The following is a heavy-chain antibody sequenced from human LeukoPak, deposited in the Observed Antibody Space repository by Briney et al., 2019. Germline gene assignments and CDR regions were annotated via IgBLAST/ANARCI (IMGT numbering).Heavy chain of an antibody. Sequence: PSETLSLTCTVSGGSISTYYWSWIRQPAGKGPEWIGRIYVSGTTNYNPSLKSRLTMSVDASRNQFSLNLRSVTAADTAVYYCARGGPDLAREYFQYWGQGTLVSVS. J-gene: IGHJ1*01. CDR2: IYVSGTT. V-gene: IGHV4-4*07. CDR1: GGSISTYY. CDR3: ARGGPDLAREYFQY. D-gene: IGHD5-12*01.